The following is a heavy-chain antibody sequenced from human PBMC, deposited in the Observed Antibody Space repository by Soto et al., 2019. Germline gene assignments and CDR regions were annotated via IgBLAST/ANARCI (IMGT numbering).Heavy chain of an antibody. J-gene: IGHJ4*02. V-gene: IGHV3-21*01. CDR1: GFPFTIYS. Sequence: GGSLRLSCAASGFPFTIYSMNWVRQSPGKGLEWVSSISSTTNYIYYADSMKGRFTVSRDNAKNSVYLEMNRLSAEDTAVYYCARESEDRTSNFDYWGQGTLVTVSS. CDR2: ISSTTNYI. CDR3: ARESEDRTSNFDY.